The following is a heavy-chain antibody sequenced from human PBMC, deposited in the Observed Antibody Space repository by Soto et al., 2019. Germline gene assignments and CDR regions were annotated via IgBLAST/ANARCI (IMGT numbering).Heavy chain of an antibody. Sequence: QVQLVQSGAEVKKPGASVKVSCKASGYTFTSYAMHWVRQAPGQRLEWMGWINAGNGNTKYSQKFQGRVTITRDTSASTAYMELSSLRSEDTAVYYCARDYYDSSGGIGLGNYFDYWGQGTLVTVSS. CDR3: ARDYYDSSGGIGLGNYFDY. D-gene: IGHD3-22*01. V-gene: IGHV1-3*01. CDR2: INAGNGNT. CDR1: GYTFTSYA. J-gene: IGHJ4*02.